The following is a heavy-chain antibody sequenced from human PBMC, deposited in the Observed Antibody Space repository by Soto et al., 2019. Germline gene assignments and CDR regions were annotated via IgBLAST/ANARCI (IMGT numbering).Heavy chain of an antibody. J-gene: IGHJ4*02. CDR3: LSFWTDS. CDR2: INEHGSEM. D-gene: IGHD1-1*01. Sequence: LRLSCAASGFTFSNYWINWVRQAPGEGLEWVANINEHGSEMHYVDSVKGRFTISRDNAKNSVYLQMNSLRAEDTAVYYCLSFWTDSWGQGSLVTVSS. CDR1: GFTFSNYW. V-gene: IGHV3-7*03.